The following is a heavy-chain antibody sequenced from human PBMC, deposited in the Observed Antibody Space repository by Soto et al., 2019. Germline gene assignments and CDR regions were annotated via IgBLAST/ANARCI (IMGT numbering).Heavy chain of an antibody. CDR3: AREAIVVVPPDFYYYYYGMDV. CDR1: GGSFSGYY. Sequence: SETLSLTCAVYGGSFSGYYWSWIRQPPGKGLEWIGEINHSGSTNYNPSLKSRVTISVDTSKNQFSLKLSSVTAADTAVYYCAREAIVVVPPDFYYYYYGMDVWGQGTTVTVYS. V-gene: IGHV4-34*01. CDR2: INHSGST. J-gene: IGHJ6*02. D-gene: IGHD2-2*01.